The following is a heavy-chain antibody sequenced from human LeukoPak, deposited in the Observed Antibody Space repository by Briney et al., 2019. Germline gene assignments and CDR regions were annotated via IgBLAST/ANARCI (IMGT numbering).Heavy chain of an antibody. J-gene: IGHJ5*02. Sequence: GGSLRLSRAASGFTFSSYGMSWVRQAPGKGLEWVSAISGSGGSTYYADSVKGRFTISRDNSKNTLYLQMNSLRAEDTAVYYCAKDVRSSSIQLWLWANWFDPWGQGTLVTVSS. CDR1: GFTFSSYG. CDR2: ISGSGGST. D-gene: IGHD5-18*01. CDR3: AKDVRSSSIQLWLWANWFDP. V-gene: IGHV3-23*01.